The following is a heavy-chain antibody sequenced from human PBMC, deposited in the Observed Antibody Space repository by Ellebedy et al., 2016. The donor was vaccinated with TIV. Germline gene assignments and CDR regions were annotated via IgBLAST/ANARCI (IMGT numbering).Heavy chain of an antibody. CDR2: IRSKAYGGTT. CDR3: TRDLTTLAAAGTGIYYYTMDV. D-gene: IGHD6-13*01. J-gene: IGHJ6*02. V-gene: IGHV3-49*04. Sequence: GGSLRLXXIASGFTFGDYAMSWVRQAPGKGLEWVSFIRSKAYGGTTEYAASVKGRFTISRDDSKSIAYLQMNSLKAEDTAVYYCTRDLTTLAAAGTGIYYYTMDVWGQGTTVTVSS. CDR1: GFTFGDYA.